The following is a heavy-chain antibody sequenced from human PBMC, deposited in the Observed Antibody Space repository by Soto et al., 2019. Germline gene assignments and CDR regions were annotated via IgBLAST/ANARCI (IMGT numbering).Heavy chain of an antibody. CDR1: GFLFSSNA. Sequence: EVQLLESGGGSVQPGGSLRLSCAASGFLFSSNAMSWVRQAPGRGLEWVADIPESGDTTNYADSVKGRFTISRDNSKNTLYLQLNSLRVEDTAVYYCAKDRSFYDSSGSSTTSPFDFWGQGTLVTVSS. J-gene: IGHJ4*02. V-gene: IGHV3-23*01. CDR3: AKDRSFYDSSGSSTTSPFDF. CDR2: IPESGDTT. D-gene: IGHD3-22*01.